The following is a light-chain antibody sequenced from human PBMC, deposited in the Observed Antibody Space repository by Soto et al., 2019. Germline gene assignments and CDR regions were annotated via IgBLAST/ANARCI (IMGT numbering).Light chain of an antibody. Sequence: EIVLTQSPGTLSLSPGERATLSCRASQCVSSSYLSWFQQRPGQAPRLLIYGASSRATDIPDRFSGSGSGTDFTLTISRLEPEDFAVYYCQHYGRSPPYTFGQGTKLEIK. CDR2: GAS. J-gene: IGKJ2*01. V-gene: IGKV3-20*01. CDR3: QHYGRSPPYT. CDR1: QCVSSSY.